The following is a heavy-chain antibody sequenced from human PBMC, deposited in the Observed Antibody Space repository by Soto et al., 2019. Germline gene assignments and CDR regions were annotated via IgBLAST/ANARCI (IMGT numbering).Heavy chain of an antibody. Sequence: GGSLRLSCAAPAFKFSDYYMSWVRQAPGKGLEWVSYISGSGDVIYYADSVKGRFTISRDNDKKSVHLQMDTLRAEDTALYYCARAPDCGEGSCYRHFDLWGQGTRVTVSS. D-gene: IGHD2-15*01. CDR1: AFKFSDYY. J-gene: IGHJ4*02. V-gene: IGHV3-11*01. CDR2: ISGSGDVI. CDR3: ARAPDCGEGSCYRHFDL.